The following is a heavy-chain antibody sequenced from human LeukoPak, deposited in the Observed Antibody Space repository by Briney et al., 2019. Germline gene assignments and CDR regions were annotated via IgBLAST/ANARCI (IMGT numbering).Heavy chain of an antibody. CDR2: INTNTGNP. D-gene: IGHD1-14*01. V-gene: IGHV7-4-1*02. J-gene: IGHJ6*03. CDR3: ARGMRNRIYYYYMDV. Sequence: ASVKVSCKVSGYTLTELSMHWVRQAPGQGLEWMGWINTNTGNPTYAQGFTGRFVFSLDTSVSTAYLQISSLKAEDTAVYYCARGMRNRIYYYYMDVWGKGTTVTVSS. CDR1: GYTLTELS.